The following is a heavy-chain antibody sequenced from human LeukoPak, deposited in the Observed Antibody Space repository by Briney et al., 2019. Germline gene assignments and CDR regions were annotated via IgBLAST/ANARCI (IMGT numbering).Heavy chain of an antibody. CDR3: ATVGRPKYCSSTSCFRKNYYFDY. Sequence: ASVKVSCKVSGYTLTELSMHWVRQAPGKGFEWMGGFDPEDVETICAQKFQGRVTMTEDTSTDTAYMELSSLRSEDTAVYYCATVGRPKYCSSTSCFRKNYYFDYWGQGTLVTVSS. J-gene: IGHJ4*02. CDR1: GYTLTELS. CDR2: FDPEDVET. V-gene: IGHV1-24*01. D-gene: IGHD2-2*01.